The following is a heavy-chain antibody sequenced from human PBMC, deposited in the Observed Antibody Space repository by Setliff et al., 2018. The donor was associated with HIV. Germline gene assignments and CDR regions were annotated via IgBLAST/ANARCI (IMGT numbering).Heavy chain of an antibody. D-gene: IGHD6-19*01. CDR2: IYTSGST. Sequence: PSETLSLTCTVSGGSISSYYWSWIRQPPGKGLEWIGYIYTSGSTNYNPSLKSRVTISVDTSKNHFSLKLSSVTAADTAVYSCARQKGYRSGWYIGSWFDPWGQGTLVTVSS. J-gene: IGHJ5*02. CDR3: ARQKGYRSGWYIGSWFDP. CDR1: GGSISSYY. V-gene: IGHV4-4*09.